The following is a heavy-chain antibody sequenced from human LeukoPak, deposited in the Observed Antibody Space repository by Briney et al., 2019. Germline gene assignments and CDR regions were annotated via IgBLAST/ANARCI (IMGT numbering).Heavy chain of an antibody. CDR3: ARVTTSGSYKFDY. J-gene: IGHJ4*02. Sequence: GGSLRLSCAASGFTFSDYYMSWIRQAPGKGLEWVSYISSSGSTIYYADSVKGRFTISRDNSKNTLYLQMNSLRAEDTAVYYCARVTTSGSYKFDYWGQGTLVTVSS. V-gene: IGHV3-11*01. CDR2: ISSSGSTI. D-gene: IGHD3-10*01. CDR1: GFTFSDYY.